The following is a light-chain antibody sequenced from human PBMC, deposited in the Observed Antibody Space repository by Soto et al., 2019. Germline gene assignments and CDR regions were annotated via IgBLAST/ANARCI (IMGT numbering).Light chain of an antibody. CDR3: QESYSSPFT. Sequence: DIQMTQSPSPLSASIGDRVIITCRTSQSVSTFLNWYRYKPGEAPRLLIYTASTLHGGVPSRFSGSGSGTEFTLTISSLQPEDFATYYCQESYSSPFTIGPGTRVDVK. CDR1: QSVSTF. CDR2: TAS. V-gene: IGKV1-39*01. J-gene: IGKJ3*01.